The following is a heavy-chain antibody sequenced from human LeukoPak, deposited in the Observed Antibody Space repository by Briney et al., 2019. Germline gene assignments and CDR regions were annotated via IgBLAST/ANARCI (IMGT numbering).Heavy chain of an antibody. CDR1: GFPFSSYA. Sequence: PGGSLLLSSAASGFPFSSYAMSWVRRAPGKGLAWVSAIIGSGGSTYYSDAVKGRFTISRDNSKNTLYLQMNSLRAEDTAVYYCAKTPATGVHFDYWGEGTLVTVSS. D-gene: IGHD2-2*01. V-gene: IGHV3-23*01. CDR3: AKTPATGVHFDY. CDR2: IIGSGGST. J-gene: IGHJ4*02.